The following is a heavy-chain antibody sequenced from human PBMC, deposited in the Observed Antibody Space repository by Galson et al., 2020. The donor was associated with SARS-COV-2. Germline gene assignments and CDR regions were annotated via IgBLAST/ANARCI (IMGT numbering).Heavy chain of an antibody. Sequence: GESPKISCAASGFNFSDHAMHWVRQAPGKGLEWVAQIYFDGSEKYYGDSVRGRFTISRDSSKNTVYLQMNNLRVDDTAVYYCARDGHSSRGWAFDYWGQGTLLTVSS. CDR3: ARDGHSSRGWAFDY. CDR2: IYFDGSEK. CDR1: GFNFSDHA. J-gene: IGHJ4*02. D-gene: IGHD6-19*01. V-gene: IGHV3-33*01.